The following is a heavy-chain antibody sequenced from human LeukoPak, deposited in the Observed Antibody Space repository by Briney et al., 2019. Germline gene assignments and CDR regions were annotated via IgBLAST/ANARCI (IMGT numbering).Heavy chain of an antibody. CDR3: TTCTSGSYRHDY. Sequence: GGSLRLSCAASGFTVNSNHMYWVRQAPGKGLEWVSVIYSGGSTYYADSVKGRFTISRDNSKNTLYLQMNSLKTEDTAVYYCTTCTSGSYRHDYWGQGTLVTVSS. D-gene: IGHD1-26*01. J-gene: IGHJ4*02. V-gene: IGHV3-53*01. CDR2: IYSGGST. CDR1: GFTVNSNH.